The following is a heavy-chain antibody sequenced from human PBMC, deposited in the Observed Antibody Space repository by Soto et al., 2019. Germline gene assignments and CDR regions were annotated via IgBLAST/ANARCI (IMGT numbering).Heavy chain of an antibody. CDR3: ARDPGQDEAMDY. J-gene: IGHJ4*02. Sequence: QVQVVESGGGVVQPGRSLRLSCAASGFTFSSFGMHWVRQAPGKGLEWVAVIWHDGKNKYYADSAKGRFTISRDNSKNTLYLHMNSLRAEDTAVYYCARDPGQDEAMDYWGEGTLVTVSS. CDR2: IWHDGKNK. V-gene: IGHV3-33*01. CDR1: GFTFSSFG.